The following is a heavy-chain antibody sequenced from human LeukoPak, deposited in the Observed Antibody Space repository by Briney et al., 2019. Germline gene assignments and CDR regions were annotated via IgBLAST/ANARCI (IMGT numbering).Heavy chain of an antibody. V-gene: IGHV1-46*01. CDR3: ARRIPGIAVAGTGKWFDP. CDR2: INPSGGST. CDR1: GYTFTSYY. D-gene: IGHD6-19*01. J-gene: IGHJ5*02. Sequence: ASVKVSCKASGYTFTSYYMHWVRQAPGQGLEWMGIINPSGGSTSYAQKFQGRVTMTRDTSTSTVYMELSSLRSEDTAVYYCARRIPGIAVAGTGKWFDPWGQGTLVTVSS.